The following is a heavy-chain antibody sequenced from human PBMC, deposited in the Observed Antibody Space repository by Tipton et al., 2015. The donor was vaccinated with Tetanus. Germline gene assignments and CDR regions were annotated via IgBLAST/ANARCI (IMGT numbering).Heavy chain of an antibody. Sequence: SLRLSCAASGFTFSNYALSWVRQAPGKGLEWVASISGGGRSTHYAESVQGRFTISRDNSQNTVFLQMNSLRAEDTAVYYCVRPDRYCSGGSCYLALDSWGQGTLITVSS. V-gene: IGHV3-23*01. CDR2: ISGGGRST. CDR1: GFTFSNYA. J-gene: IGHJ5*01. CDR3: VRPDRYCSGGSCYLALDS. D-gene: IGHD2-15*01.